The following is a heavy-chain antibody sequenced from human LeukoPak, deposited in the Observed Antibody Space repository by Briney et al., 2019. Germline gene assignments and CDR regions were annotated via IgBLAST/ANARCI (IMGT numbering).Heavy chain of an antibody. CDR2: ISSSSSTI. V-gene: IGHV3-48*04. D-gene: IGHD4-17*01. J-gene: IGHJ4*02. CDR3: ARDQRATVYDY. Sequence: GGSLRLSCAASGFTFSSYSMNWVRQAPGKGLEWASYISSSSSTIYYADSVKGRFTISRDNAKNSLYLQMNSLRAEDTAVYYCARDQRATVYDYWGQGTLVTVSS. CDR1: GFTFSSYS.